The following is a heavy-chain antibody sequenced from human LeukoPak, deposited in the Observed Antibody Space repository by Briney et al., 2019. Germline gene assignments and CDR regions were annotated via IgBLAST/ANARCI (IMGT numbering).Heavy chain of an antibody. CDR1: GDSISSYY. V-gene: IGHV4-4*07. J-gene: IGHJ5*02. CDR3: ARLRVVVGTRGPQWFDP. Sequence: SGTLSLTCTVSGDSISSYYWSWIRQPAGKGLEWIGHMYTSGSTNYNPSLKSRVTMSVDTSKNQLSLKVRSATAADTAVYYCARLRVVVGTRGPQWFDPWGQGTLATVSS. D-gene: IGHD1-1*01. CDR2: MYTSGST.